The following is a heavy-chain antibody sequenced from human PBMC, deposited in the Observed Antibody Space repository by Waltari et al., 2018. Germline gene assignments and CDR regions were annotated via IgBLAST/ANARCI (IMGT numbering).Heavy chain of an antibody. CDR3: ATEIAVAGHDAFDI. CDR2: IIPIFGTA. J-gene: IGHJ3*02. CDR1: GGTFSSYA. D-gene: IGHD6-19*01. V-gene: IGHV1-69*01. Sequence: QVQLVQSGAEVKKPGSSVKVSCKASGGTFSSYAISWVRQAPGQGLEWMGGIIPIFGTANYAQKFQGRVTITADESTSTAYMELSSLRAEDTAVYYCATEIAVAGHDAFDIWGQGTMVTVSS.